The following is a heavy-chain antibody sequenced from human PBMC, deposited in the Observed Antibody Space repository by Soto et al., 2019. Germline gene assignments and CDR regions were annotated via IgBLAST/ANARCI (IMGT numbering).Heavy chain of an antibody. V-gene: IGHV4-30-2*05. Sequence: PSETLSLTCAVSGGSISSGGYSWSWIRQPPGKGLEWIGYIYHSGSTYYNPSLKSRVSISVDTSKNQFSLKLRSLTAADTAVYYCAIATYYSDPGGPPPLAYWGRGTRVTVSS. J-gene: IGHJ4*02. D-gene: IGHD3-22*01. CDR1: GGSISSGGYS. CDR2: IYHSGST. CDR3: AIATYYSDPGGPPPLAY.